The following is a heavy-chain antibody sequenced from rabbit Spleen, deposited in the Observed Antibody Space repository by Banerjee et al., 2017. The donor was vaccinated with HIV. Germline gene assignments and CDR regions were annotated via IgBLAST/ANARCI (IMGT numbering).Heavy chain of an antibody. CDR3: ARDIGTSFSTYGMDL. D-gene: IGHD8-1*01. V-gene: IGHV1S47*01. J-gene: IGHJ6*01. CDR2: IYTGDGST. Sequence: QEQLVESGGGLVQPEGSLTLTCTASGFSFSSSYYMCWIRQAPGKGLEWIGCIYTGDGSTYYAGWVNGRVSISRSTSLNTVTLQMTSLTAADTATYFCARDIGTSFSTYGMDLWGQGTLVTVS. CDR1: GFSFSSSYY.